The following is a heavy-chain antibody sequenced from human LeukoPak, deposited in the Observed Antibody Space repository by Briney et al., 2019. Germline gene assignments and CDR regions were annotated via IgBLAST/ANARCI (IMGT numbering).Heavy chain of an antibody. CDR1: GGSFSGYY. D-gene: IGHD2-2*03. J-gene: IGHJ4*02. CDR2: INHSGST. CDR3: ARDVDIVVLGITYGYYFDY. V-gene: IGHV4-34*01. Sequence: SETLPLTCAVYGGSFSGYYWSWIRQPPGKGLEWIGEINHSGSTNYNPSLKSRVTISVDKSKNQFSLKLSSVTAADTAVYYCARDVDIVVLGITYGYYFDYWGQGTLVTVSS.